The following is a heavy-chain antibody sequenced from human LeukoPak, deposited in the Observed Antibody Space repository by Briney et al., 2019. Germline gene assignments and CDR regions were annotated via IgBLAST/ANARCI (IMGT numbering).Heavy chain of an antibody. CDR3: ARVRQWLLYENNYYFDY. Sequence: GGSLRLSCAASGFTFSSYWMSWVRQAPGKGLEWVANIKQDGSEKYYVDSVKGRFTISRDNAKNSLYLQMNSLRAEDTAVYYCARVRQWLLYENNYYFDYWGQGTLVTVSS. CDR2: IKQDGSEK. D-gene: IGHD3-3*01. J-gene: IGHJ4*02. CDR1: GFTFSSYW. V-gene: IGHV3-7*01.